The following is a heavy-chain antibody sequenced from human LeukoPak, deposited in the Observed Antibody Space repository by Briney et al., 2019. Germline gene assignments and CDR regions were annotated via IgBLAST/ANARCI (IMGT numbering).Heavy chain of an antibody. Sequence: GGSLRLSCAASEFPFNTYVMHWVRQVPGKGLVWVSRISHDGTITSYADSVKGRFTISRDNSKNTLYLQMNSLRAEDTAVYYCAKDLGSRPGAFGIWGQGTMVTVSS. CDR2: ISHDGTIT. V-gene: IGHV3-74*01. J-gene: IGHJ3*02. CDR1: EFPFNTYV. CDR3: AKDLGSRPGAFGI. D-gene: IGHD3-16*01.